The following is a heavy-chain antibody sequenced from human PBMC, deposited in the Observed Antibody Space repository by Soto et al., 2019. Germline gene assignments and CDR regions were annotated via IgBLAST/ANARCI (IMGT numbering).Heavy chain of an antibody. Sequence: SETLSLTCTVSGGSISSGDYYWSWIRQPPGRGLEWIGYISYSGSAYYNPSLKSRFTISIDTSKKQFSLNLRSVTAADTAVYYCARVGWQMVRGVSISGGMEAWGQGTTVTVS. V-gene: IGHV4-30-4*01. CDR3: ARVGWQMVRGVSISGGMEA. CDR1: GGSISSGDYY. D-gene: IGHD3-10*01. CDR2: ISYSGSA. J-gene: IGHJ6*01.